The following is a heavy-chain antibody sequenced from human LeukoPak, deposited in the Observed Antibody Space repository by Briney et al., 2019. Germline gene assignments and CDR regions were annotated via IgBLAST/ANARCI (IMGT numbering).Heavy chain of an antibody. D-gene: IGHD2-15*01. CDR2: ISYDGSNK. CDR1: GFTFSSYG. Sequence: GGSLRLSCAASGFTFSSYGMHWVRQAPGKGLEWVAVISYDGSNKYYADSVKGRFTISRDNSKNTLYLQMNSLRAEDTAVYYCAKSSDIVVVVAATPVDYWGQGTLVTVSS. CDR3: AKSSDIVVVVAATPVDY. V-gene: IGHV3-30*18. J-gene: IGHJ4*02.